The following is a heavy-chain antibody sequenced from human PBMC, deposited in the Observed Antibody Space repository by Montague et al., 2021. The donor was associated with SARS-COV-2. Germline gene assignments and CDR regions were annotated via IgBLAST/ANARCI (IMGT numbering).Heavy chain of an antibody. V-gene: IGHV4-31*03. D-gene: IGHD3-10*01. J-gene: IGHJ6*02. CDR1: GGSISYGGYF. CDR3: ASDLGGIDV. CDR2: TDKNGTT. Sequence: TLSLTCTVSGGSISYGGYFWNWIRQHPGQGLEWIGYTDKNGTTQSSPSLKSRVSLSVDTSKNQFSLNLRSATAADTALYCCASDLGGIDVWGQGTTVIVSS.